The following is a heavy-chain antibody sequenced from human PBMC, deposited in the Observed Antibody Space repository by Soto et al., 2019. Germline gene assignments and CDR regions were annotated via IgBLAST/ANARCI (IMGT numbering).Heavy chain of an antibody. D-gene: IGHD2-21*02. Sequence: QVQLVQSGDEVKKPGSSVKLSCKASGYNCIAYYIYCVRQAPVQGPEWMGTINPSSGATNYAQKFQGRVTVTRETSTATAYLELRSVRSEDGTVYYCAQYCVGDCRQFGSWGQGTLVCVSS. J-gene: IGHJ4*02. V-gene: IGHV1-46*01. CDR2: INPSSGAT. CDR1: GYNCIAYY. CDR3: AQYCVGDCRQFGS.